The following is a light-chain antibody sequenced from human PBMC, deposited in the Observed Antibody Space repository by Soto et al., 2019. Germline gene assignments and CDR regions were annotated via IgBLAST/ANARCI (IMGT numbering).Light chain of an antibody. CDR2: KAS. J-gene: IGKJ1*01. Sequence: IQMTQSPSTLSASVGDRVTITCRASQTIGSWLAWYQAKPGKAPNLLIYKASTLGSGVPSRFSGSGSGTEFTLTINSLQHDDFGTYYCQQYDTYWTFGQGTKVEIK. CDR3: QQYDTYWT. CDR1: QTIGSW. V-gene: IGKV1-5*03.